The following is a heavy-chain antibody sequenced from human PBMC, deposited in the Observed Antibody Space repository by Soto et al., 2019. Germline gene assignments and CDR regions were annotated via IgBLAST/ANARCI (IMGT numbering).Heavy chain of an antibody. CDR2: IYYSGST. J-gene: IGHJ4*02. V-gene: IGHV4-61*01. Sequence: PSETLSLTCTVSGGSVSSGSYYWSWIRQPPGKGLEWIGYIYYSGSTNYNPSLKSRVTISVDTSKNQFSLKLSSVTAADTAVYYCASSGGNTPYYFDYWGQGTLVTVS. CDR1: GGSVSSGSYY. CDR3: ASSGGNTPYYFDY. D-gene: IGHD2-15*01.